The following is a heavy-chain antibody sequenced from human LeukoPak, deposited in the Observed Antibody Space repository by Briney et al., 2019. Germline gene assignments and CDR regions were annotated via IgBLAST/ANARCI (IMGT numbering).Heavy chain of an antibody. J-gene: IGHJ4*02. Sequence: PGRSLRLSCAASGFTFSSYAMSWVRQAPGRGLEWVSTIRGSGGGTYYADSVKGRFTISRDNSKNTLYLQMNSLRAEETAVYYCAKESRSGYYFTGLDYWGQGTLVTVSS. CDR3: AKESRSGYYFTGLDY. D-gene: IGHD3-22*01. V-gene: IGHV3-23*01. CDR2: IRGSGGGT. CDR1: GFTFSSYA.